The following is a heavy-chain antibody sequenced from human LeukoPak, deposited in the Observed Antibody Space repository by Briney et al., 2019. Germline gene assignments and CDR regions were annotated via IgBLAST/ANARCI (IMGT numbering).Heavy chain of an antibody. D-gene: IGHD6-19*01. CDR2: ISYDGSNK. CDR1: GFTFSSYA. Sequence: GGSLRLSCVASGFTFSSYAMHWVRQAPGKGLEWVAVISYDGSNKYYADSVKGRFTISRDNSKNTLYLQMNSLRAEDTAVYYCARGYSSGWYEAGYGYWGQGTLVTVSS. J-gene: IGHJ4*02. V-gene: IGHV3-30-3*01. CDR3: ARGYSSGWYEAGYGY.